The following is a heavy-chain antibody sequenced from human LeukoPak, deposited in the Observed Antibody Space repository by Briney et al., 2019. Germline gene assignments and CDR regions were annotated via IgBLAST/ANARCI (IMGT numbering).Heavy chain of an antibody. Sequence: ASVKVSCKGSGYTFNHHGISWVRQAPGQGLEWMGWISCYNGDTHYAQKFQGRVTMTRDTSISTAYMELSRLRSDDTAVHYCARDPSSSWYSYYYYYGMDVWGQGTTVTVSS. J-gene: IGHJ6*02. CDR1: GYTFNHHG. D-gene: IGHD6-13*01. V-gene: IGHV1-18*01. CDR2: ISCYNGDT. CDR3: ARDPSSSWYSYYYYYGMDV.